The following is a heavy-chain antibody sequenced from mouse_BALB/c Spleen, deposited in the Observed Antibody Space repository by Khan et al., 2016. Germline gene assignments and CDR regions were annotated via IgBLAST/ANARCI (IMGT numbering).Heavy chain of an antibody. CDR1: GYTFTSYV. CDR3: AREFDY. V-gene: IGHV1-85*01. CDR2: IFPGDGST. J-gene: IGHJ2*01. Sequence: VQLQESGAELVKPGASVKLSCTASGYTFTSYVINWLSQRPDKGLEWIGWIFPGDGSTKYNEKFKGKATLTIDKSSSTAYLQRSRLTSEDSAVYFCAREFDYWGQGTTLTVSS.